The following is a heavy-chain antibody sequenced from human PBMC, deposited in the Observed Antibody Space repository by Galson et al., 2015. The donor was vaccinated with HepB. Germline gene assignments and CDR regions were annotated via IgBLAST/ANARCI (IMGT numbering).Heavy chain of an antibody. D-gene: IGHD4-11*01. J-gene: IGHJ6*02. V-gene: IGHV1-46*03. CDR2: INPSGGST. CDR3: ARALGRRAYPMTTVTTSDYYYGMDV. Sequence: SVKVSCKASGYTFTSYYMHWVRQAPGQGLEWMGIINPSGGSTSYAQKFQGRVTMTRDTSTSTVYMELSSLRSEDTAVYYCARALGRRAYPMTTVTTSDYYYGMDVWGQGTTVTVSS. CDR1: GYTFTSYY.